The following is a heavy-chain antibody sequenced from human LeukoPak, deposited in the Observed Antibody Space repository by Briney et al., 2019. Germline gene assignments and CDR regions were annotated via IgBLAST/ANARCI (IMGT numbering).Heavy chain of an antibody. Sequence: SETLSLTCTVSGGSISSGDYYWSWIRQPPGKGLEWIGSIYHSGSTYYNPSLKSRVTISVDTSKNQFSLKLSSVTAADTAVYYCASWIAAAGFDYWGQGTLVTVSS. CDR2: IYHSGST. D-gene: IGHD6-13*01. J-gene: IGHJ4*02. CDR1: GGSISSGDYY. CDR3: ASWIAAAGFDY. V-gene: IGHV4-39*07.